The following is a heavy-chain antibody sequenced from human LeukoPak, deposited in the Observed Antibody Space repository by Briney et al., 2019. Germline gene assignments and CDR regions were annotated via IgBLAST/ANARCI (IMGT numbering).Heavy chain of an antibody. D-gene: IGHD3-10*01. CDR2: ISPYNGNT. Sequence: GASVKVSCKASGYTFTTYGISWVRQAPGQGLEWMGWISPYNGNTNYAQKLQVRVTMTTDTSTSTAYMEMRSLTSDDTAVYYCARDPGSGRGFDYWGQGTLVTVSS. CDR3: ARDPGSGRGFDY. CDR1: GYTFTTYG. J-gene: IGHJ4*02. V-gene: IGHV1-18*01.